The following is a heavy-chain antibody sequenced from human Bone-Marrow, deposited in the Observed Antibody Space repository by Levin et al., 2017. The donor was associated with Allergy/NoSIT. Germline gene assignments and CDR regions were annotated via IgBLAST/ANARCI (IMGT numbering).Heavy chain of an antibody. V-gene: IGHV3-7*01. Sequence: GESLKISCLAXGVREGEDGRDWERKAGGKGLEWVATIKPDGGENYYVDSVKGRFTVSRDNAKNSLFLQMNSLRGEDTALYYCAKVGRDRTLEYWGQGTLVSVS. CDR2: IKPDGGEN. J-gene: IGHJ4*02. D-gene: IGHD1-1*01. CDR3: AKVGRDRTLEY. CDR1: GVREGEDG.